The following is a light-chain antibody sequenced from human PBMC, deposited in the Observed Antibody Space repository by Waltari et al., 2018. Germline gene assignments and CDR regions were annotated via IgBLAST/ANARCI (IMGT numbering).Light chain of an antibody. Sequence: EIVLTQSPDTLSLSPGDTATLSCRASQSVGSYLAWYQQKPGHPPRLLIYDASNRATGVPDRYRGSGSGTDFTLTISSLEAEDFAVYFCQQRSNWTPHTFGQGARLDIK. CDR3: QQRSNWTPHT. CDR2: DAS. J-gene: IGKJ2*01. CDR1: QSVGSY. V-gene: IGKV3-11*01.